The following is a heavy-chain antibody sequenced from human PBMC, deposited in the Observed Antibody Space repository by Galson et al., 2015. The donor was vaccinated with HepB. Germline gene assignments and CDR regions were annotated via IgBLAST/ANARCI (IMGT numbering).Heavy chain of an antibody. Sequence: SLRLSCAASGFTFSTYDMHWVRQAPGRGLEWVASMSYDGSLKHYADSVKGRFSISRDNSKDTLYLQMNSLRTEDTALYYCAKVLFPSTVTHYFYYMDVWGKGTMVIVS. CDR1: GFTFSTYD. CDR3: AKVLFPSTVTHYFYYMDV. CDR2: MSYDGSLK. J-gene: IGHJ6*03. V-gene: IGHV3-30*18. D-gene: IGHD4-17*01.